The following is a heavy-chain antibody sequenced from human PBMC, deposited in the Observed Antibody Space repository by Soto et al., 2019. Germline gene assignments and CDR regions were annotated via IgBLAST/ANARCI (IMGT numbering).Heavy chain of an antibody. CDR3: VRDDSSSSRH. CDR1: GYTFISYF. J-gene: IGHJ4*02. D-gene: IGHD6-6*01. CDR2: INPSGGST. Sequence: ASVKVSCKASGYTFISYFINWVRQAPGQGLEWMGIINPSGGSTTCAQKFQGRVTMTRDTSTSTVYMEVSSLTSEDTAVYYCVRDDSSSSRHWGQGTPVTVSS. V-gene: IGHV1-46*01.